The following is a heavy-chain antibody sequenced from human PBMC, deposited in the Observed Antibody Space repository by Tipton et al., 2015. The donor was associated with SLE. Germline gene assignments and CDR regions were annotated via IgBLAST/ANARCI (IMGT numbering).Heavy chain of an antibody. V-gene: IGHV4-34*01. CDR3: ARVGREYSSH. CDR1: GGSFSGYY. D-gene: IGHD6-6*01. J-gene: IGHJ4*02. Sequence: TLSLTCAVYGGSFSGYYWSWIRQPPGKGLEWIGEINHSGSTNYNPSLKSRVTISVDTSKNQFSLKLSSVTAADTAVFYCARVGREYSSHWGQGTLVTVSS. CDR2: INHSGST.